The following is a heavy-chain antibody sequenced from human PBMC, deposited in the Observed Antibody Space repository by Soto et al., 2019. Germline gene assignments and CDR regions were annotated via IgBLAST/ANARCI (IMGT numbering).Heavy chain of an antibody. V-gene: IGHV1-69*12. CDR3: ARDLAVYYGDYGD. D-gene: IGHD4-17*01. CDR1: GGTFSSYA. CDR2: IIPIFGTA. Sequence: QVQLVQSGAEVKKPGSSVKVSCKASGGTFSSYAISWVRQAPGQGLEWMGGIIPIFGTANYAQKFQGRVTITADESASTADMELSSLRSEDTAVDYCARDLAVYYGDYGDWGQGTMVIVSS. J-gene: IGHJ4*02.